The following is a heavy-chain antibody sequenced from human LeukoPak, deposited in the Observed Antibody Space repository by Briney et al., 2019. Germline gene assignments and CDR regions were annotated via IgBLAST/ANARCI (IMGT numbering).Heavy chain of an antibody. Sequence: PGGSLRLSCAASGFTFDDYAMPWVRQAPGKGLEWVSGISWNSGSIGYADSVKGRFTTSRDNAKNSLYLQMNSLRAEDTALYYCAKAWGDGRAGFDIWGQGTMVTVSS. J-gene: IGHJ3*02. CDR2: ISWNSGSI. V-gene: IGHV3-9*01. CDR3: AKAWGDGRAGFDI. D-gene: IGHD3-10*01. CDR1: GFTFDDYA.